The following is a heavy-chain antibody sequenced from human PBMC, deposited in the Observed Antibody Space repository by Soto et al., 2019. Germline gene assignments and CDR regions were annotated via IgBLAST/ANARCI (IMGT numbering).Heavy chain of an antibody. CDR3: ARTIRPTLPGNHY. V-gene: IGHV4-59*01. J-gene: IGHJ4*02. CDR2: IYYSGST. CDR1: GGSISSYY. Sequence: SETLSLSCTVSGGSISSYYWSWIRQPPGKGLEWIGYIYYSGSTNYNPSLKSRVTISVDTTKNQFSLKLSSVTAADTAVYYCARTIRPTLPGNHYRGQGTLVTVSS.